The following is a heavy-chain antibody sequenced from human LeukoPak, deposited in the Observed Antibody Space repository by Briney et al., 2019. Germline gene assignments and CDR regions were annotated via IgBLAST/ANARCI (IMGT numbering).Heavy chain of an antibody. J-gene: IGHJ6*03. Sequence: TSETLSLTCTVSGGSISSYYWSWIRQPPGKGLEWIGYIYTSGSTNYNPSLKSRVTISVDTSKNQFSLKLSSVTAADTAVYYCARRARLVINKGYYYCYMDVWGKGTTVTVSS. V-gene: IGHV4-4*09. CDR3: ARRARLVINKGYYYCYMDV. CDR2: IYTSGST. D-gene: IGHD3-9*01. CDR1: GGSISSYY.